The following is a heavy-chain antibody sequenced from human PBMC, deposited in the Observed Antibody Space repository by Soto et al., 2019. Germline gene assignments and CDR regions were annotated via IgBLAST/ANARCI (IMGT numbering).Heavy chain of an antibody. J-gene: IGHJ6*02. CDR3: AKDSKSWAAGPSGDYYYYYGMDV. Sequence: PGGSLRLSCAASGFTFSSYAVSWVRQAPGKGLEWVSAISGSGGSTYYADSVKGRFTISRDNSKNTLYLQMNSLRAEDTAVYYCAKDSKSWAAGPSGDYYYYYGMDVWGQGTTVTVSS. CDR2: ISGSGGST. CDR1: GFTFSSYA. D-gene: IGHD6-13*01. V-gene: IGHV3-23*01.